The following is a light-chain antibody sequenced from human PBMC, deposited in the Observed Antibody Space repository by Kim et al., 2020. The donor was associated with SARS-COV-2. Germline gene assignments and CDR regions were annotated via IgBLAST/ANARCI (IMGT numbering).Light chain of an antibody. CDR2: LNS. J-gene: IGKJ4*01. CDR1: QSLLHNKRFNY. Sequence: SASISCRSSQSLLHNKRFNYLDWYVQKPGQSPQLLLYLNSYRASGVPDRFSGSGSGTDFTLNISRVEAGDAGIYYCMQAVQVPLTFGGGTKVDIK. V-gene: IGKV2-28*01. CDR3: MQAVQVPLT.